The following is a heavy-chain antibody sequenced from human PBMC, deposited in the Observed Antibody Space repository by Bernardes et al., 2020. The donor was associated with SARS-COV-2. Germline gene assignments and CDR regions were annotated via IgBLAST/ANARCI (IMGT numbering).Heavy chain of an antibody. Sequence: GGSLRLSCASSGFTLSSYTMNWVRQAPGKGLEWVSSISGSSTYIFYAESVKGRFTISRDNAKNSLHLHMNNVGAEDTAIYYCTKDVNGVTYVTAFDLWGQGTMVTVSS. J-gene: IGHJ3*01. CDR3: TKDVNGVTYVTAFDL. V-gene: IGHV3-21*01. CDR1: GFTLSSYT. D-gene: IGHD2-8*01. CDR2: ISGSSTYI.